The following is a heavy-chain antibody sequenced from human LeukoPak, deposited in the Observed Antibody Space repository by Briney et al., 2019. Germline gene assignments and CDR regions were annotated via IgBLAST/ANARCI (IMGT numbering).Heavy chain of an antibody. CDR3: ARRRIAGEFDY. CDR1: GGSISNTSYY. J-gene: IGHJ4*02. V-gene: IGHV4-39*01. D-gene: IGHD6-13*01. Sequence: SETLSLTCTVSGGSISNTSYYWGRIRQPPGKGLEWIGTIYYSGRTYYNPSLKSRVTISVDTSKNQFSLKLTSVTAADTAVYYCARRRIAGEFDYWGQGTLVTVSS. CDR2: IYYSGRT.